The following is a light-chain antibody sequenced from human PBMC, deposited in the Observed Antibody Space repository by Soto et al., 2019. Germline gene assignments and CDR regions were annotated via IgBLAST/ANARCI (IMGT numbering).Light chain of an antibody. J-gene: IGKJ1*01. CDR3: QQYNGYSWT. V-gene: IGKV1-5*01. CDR1: QSISQW. CDR2: DAS. Sequence: DIQMTQSPSTLSASVGDRVAITCRASQSISQWVAWYQQKPGRAPELLIYDASKLKSGVPSRFSGSGSGTEFSLTITSPQPDDSAMYYCQQYNGYSWTFGRGTKVDIK.